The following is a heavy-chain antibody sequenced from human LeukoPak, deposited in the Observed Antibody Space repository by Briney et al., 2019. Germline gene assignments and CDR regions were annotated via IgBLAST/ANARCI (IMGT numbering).Heavy chain of an antibody. J-gene: IGHJ4*02. CDR2: IYYTGRT. CDR3: SRESGAFCPFGY. V-gene: IGHV4-59*01. Sequence: SETLSLTCTVSGGSISTYYWSWIRQPPGKGVEWIGYIYYTGRTNYSPSLKSRVTISVDTSKEKFSLKLISVTAADTAVYYCSRESGAFCPFGYWGQGTLVIVPP. CDR1: GGSISTYY. D-gene: IGHD1-26*01.